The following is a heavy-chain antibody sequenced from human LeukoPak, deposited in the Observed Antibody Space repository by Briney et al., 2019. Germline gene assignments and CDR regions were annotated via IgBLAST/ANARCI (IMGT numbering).Heavy chain of an antibody. Sequence: GGSLRLSCAASGFTFSDYYMSWIRQAPGKGLEWVSSISSSSSYIYYADSVKGRFTISRDNAKNSLYLQMNSLRAEDTAVYYCASVTTGTERDFDYWGQGTLVTVSS. CDR2: ISSSSSYI. CDR3: ASVTTGTERDFDY. V-gene: IGHV3-11*06. CDR1: GFTFSDYY. D-gene: IGHD1-1*01. J-gene: IGHJ4*02.